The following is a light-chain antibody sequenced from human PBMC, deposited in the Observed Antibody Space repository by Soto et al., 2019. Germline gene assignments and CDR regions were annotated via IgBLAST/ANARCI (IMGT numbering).Light chain of an antibody. J-gene: IGKJ5*01. V-gene: IGKV3-11*01. CDR2: DAS. CDR3: QQRANWPLTT. Sequence: EILLTQSPSTLSLSPGERATLSCRASQSVSNFLAWYQQKPGQAPRLLIYDASNRATGIPARFSGSGSGTDFTLTIRSLEHEDFAIYYCQQRANWPLTTFGHGTRLEIK. CDR1: QSVSNF.